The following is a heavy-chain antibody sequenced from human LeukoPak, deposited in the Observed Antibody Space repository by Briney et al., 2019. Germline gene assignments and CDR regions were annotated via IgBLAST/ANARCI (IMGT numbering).Heavy chain of an antibody. CDR1: GFTFRSYW. V-gene: IGHV3-7*01. D-gene: IGHD3-16*01. J-gene: IGHJ4*02. CDR2: IKQDGSEK. CDR3: ASHLGNYFSQRSIDY. Sequence: GGSLRLSCAASGFTFRSYWMSWVRQAPGKGLEGVANIKQDGSEKDYVDSVKGRFTISRDNAKNSLYLQMNSLRAEDTAVYYCASHLGNYFSQRSIDYWGQGTLVTVSS.